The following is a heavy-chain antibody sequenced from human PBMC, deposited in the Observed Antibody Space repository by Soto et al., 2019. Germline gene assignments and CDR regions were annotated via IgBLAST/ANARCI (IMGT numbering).Heavy chain of an antibody. D-gene: IGHD3-10*01. CDR1: GGSISSGDYY. CDR2: IYYSGST. J-gene: IGHJ6*02. V-gene: IGHV4-30-4*01. CDR3: ARDNHFGEDDMGLYYYYGMDV. Sequence: SETLSLTCTVSGGSISSGDYYWSWIRQPPGKGLEWIGYIYYSGSTYYNPSLKSRVTISVDTSKNQFSLKLSSVTAADTAVYYCARDNHFGEDDMGLYYYYGMDVWGQGTTVTVSS.